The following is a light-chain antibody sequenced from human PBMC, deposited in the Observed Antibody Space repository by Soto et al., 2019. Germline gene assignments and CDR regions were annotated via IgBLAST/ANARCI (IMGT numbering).Light chain of an antibody. CDR3: QQYGSSWT. CDR2: AAS. CDR1: QSVSSSF. Sequence: ELVLTQSPGTLSLSPGARATLSCRASQSVSSSFLAWYQQKPAQAPRLLIYAASNRATGIPDRFSVSGSGTEFTLTISRLEPEDFAVYDCQQYGSSWTFGQGTKVDIK. V-gene: IGKV3-20*01. J-gene: IGKJ1*01.